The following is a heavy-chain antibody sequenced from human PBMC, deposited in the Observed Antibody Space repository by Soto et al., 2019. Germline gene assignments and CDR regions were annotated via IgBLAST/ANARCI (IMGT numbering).Heavy chain of an antibody. D-gene: IGHD3-10*01. CDR2: VYYSGTT. CDR1: GGSISSYY. CDR3: ARDRAVRGYYYGMDV. Sequence: SETLALTCTVSGGSISSYYWGWIRQPTGKGLEWIGDVYYSGTTNYNASLKSRVTISLDTSKNQFSLKLNSVTAADTAVYYCARDRAVRGYYYGMDVWGQGPTVTVS. J-gene: IGHJ6*02. V-gene: IGHV4-59*01.